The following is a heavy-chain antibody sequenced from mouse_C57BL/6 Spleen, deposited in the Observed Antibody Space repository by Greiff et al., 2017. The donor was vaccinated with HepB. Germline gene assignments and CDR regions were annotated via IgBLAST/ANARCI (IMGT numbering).Heavy chain of an antibody. D-gene: IGHD3-3*01. CDR1: GYSFTGYY. CDR3: ARRGDSLDY. J-gene: IGHJ2*01. Sequence: VQLKESGPELVKPGASVKISCKASGYSFTGYYMNWVKQSPEKSLEWIGEINPSTGGTTYNQKFKAKATLTVDKSSSTAYMQLKSLTSEDSAVYYCARRGDSLDYWGQGTTLTVSS. CDR2: INPSTGGT. V-gene: IGHV1-42*01.